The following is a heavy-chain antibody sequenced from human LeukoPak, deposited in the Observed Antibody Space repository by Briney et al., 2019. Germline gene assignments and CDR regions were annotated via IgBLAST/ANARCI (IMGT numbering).Heavy chain of an antibody. V-gene: IGHV3-30*18. CDR1: GLTFSSYG. D-gene: IGHD2-2*01. CDR2: ISYDGSNK. Sequence: GGSLRLSCAASGLTFSSYGMHWVRQAPGKGLEWVAFISYDGSNKYYADSVKGRFTISRDNSKNTLYLQMNSLRAEDTAVYYCAKDPRKLVVPAAMPRLSYYGMDVWGKGTTVTVSS. J-gene: IGHJ6*04. CDR3: AKDPRKLVVPAAMPRLSYYGMDV.